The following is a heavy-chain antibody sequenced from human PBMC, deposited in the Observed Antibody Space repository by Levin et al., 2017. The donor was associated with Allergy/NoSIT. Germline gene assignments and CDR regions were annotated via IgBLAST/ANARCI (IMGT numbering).Heavy chain of an antibody. CDR1: GFSFSSYW. J-gene: IGHJ4*02. CDR3: ARGTVNGATFFDH. V-gene: IGHV3-74*01. CDR2: IQPDGSST. Sequence: GGSLRLSCAASGFSFSSYWVHWVRQAPGTGLLWVSRIQPDGSSTFYADSVKGRFTVSRDNAKNTLYLQMNSLRVEDTAVYYCARGTVNGATFFDHWGQGTLVTVS. D-gene: IGHD1-26*01.